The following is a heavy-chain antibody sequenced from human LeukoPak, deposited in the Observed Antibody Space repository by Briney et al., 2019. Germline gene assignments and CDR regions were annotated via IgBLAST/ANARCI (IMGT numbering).Heavy chain of an antibody. CDR1: GFSISTYY. CDR3: ARGGLLGARDAFDI. Sequence: SETLSLTCTVSGFSISTYYWNWIRQPPGKGLDWIGYIYYSGSTNYNPSLKSRVTISVDTSKNQFSLKLSSETAADTAVYYCARGGLLGARDAFDIWGQGTMVTVSS. D-gene: IGHD3-16*01. J-gene: IGHJ3*02. V-gene: IGHV4-59*01. CDR2: IYYSGST.